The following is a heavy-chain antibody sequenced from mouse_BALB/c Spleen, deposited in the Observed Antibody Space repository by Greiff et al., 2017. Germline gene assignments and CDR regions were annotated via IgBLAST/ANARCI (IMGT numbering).Heavy chain of an antibody. CDR2: INPSNGRT. CDR3: ASFDQPDMDY. CDR1: GYTFTSYW. V-gene: IGHV1S81*02. Sequence: QVQLQQPGAELVKPGASVKLSCKASGYTFTSYWMHWVKQRPGQGLEWIGEINPSNGRTNYNEKLKSKATLTVDKSSSTAYMQLSRLTSEDAAVYYCASFDQPDMDYWGQGTSVTVSS. J-gene: IGHJ4*01.